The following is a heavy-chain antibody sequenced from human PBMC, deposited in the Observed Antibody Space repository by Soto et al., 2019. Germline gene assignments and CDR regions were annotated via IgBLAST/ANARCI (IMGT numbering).Heavy chain of an antibody. CDR3: ARDQREGNWFDP. CDR2: IYQSGST. V-gene: IGHV4-30-2*01. J-gene: IGHJ5*02. Sequence: LSLACAVSGGSISSGGYSWNWIRQPPGKGLEWIGYIYQSGSTHYNPSLKGRVTISVDRSKNQFSLKLSSVTAADTAVYYCARDQREGNWFDPWGHGTLVTVSS. CDR1: GGSISSGGYS.